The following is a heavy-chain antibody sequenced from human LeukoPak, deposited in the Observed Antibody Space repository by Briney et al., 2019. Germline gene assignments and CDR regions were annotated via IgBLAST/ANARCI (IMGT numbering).Heavy chain of an antibody. CDR3: ARGNIILMVYATQKDTTNWFDP. CDR2: INHSGST. Sequence: SETLSLTCAVYGGSFSGYYWSWIRQPPGKGLEWIGEINHSGSTNYNPSLKSRVTISVDTSKNQFSLKLSSVTAADTAVYYCARGNIILMVYATQKDTTNWFDPWGQGTLVTVSS. CDR1: GGSFSGYY. V-gene: IGHV4-34*01. J-gene: IGHJ5*02. D-gene: IGHD2-8*01.